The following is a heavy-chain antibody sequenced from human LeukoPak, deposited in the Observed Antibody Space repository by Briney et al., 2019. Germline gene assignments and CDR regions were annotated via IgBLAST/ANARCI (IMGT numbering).Heavy chain of an antibody. CDR1: GFTFSSYA. CDR2: ISYDGSNK. CDR3: ARDLWFGGLLSFDGMDV. J-gene: IGHJ6*04. D-gene: IGHD3-10*01. Sequence: GGSLRLSCAASGFTFSSYAMHWVRQAPGKGLEWVAVISYDGSNKYYADSVKGRFTISRDNSKNTLYLQMNSLRAEDTAVYYCARDLWFGGLLSFDGMDVWGKGTTVTVSS. V-gene: IGHV3-30*04.